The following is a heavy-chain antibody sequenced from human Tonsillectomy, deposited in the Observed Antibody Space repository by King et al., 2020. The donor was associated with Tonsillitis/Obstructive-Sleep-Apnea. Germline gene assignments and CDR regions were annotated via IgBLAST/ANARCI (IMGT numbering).Heavy chain of an antibody. Sequence: VQLQQWGAGLLKPSETLSLTCAVYGGSFSGYYWSWIRQPPGKGLEWIGEINHSGTTNYNPSLKSRVTISVDTSKNQSSLKLSSVTAADTAVVYCARGDIVVVTAIGGFYCDNWGQGSLVTVSS. CDR3: ARGDIVVVTAIGGFYCDN. J-gene: IGHJ4*02. V-gene: IGHV4-34*01. D-gene: IGHD2-21*02. CDR2: INHSGTT. CDR1: GGSFSGYY.